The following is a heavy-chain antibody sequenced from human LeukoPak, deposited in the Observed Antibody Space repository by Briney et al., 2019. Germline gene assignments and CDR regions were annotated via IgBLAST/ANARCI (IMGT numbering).Heavy chain of an antibody. CDR1: GETFSGHF. CDR3: ARSVSLIRGNKCDY. D-gene: IGHD5/OR15-5a*01. J-gene: IGHJ4*02. Sequence: SETLSLTCAVYGETFSGHFWSWIRQAPGKGLEWLGEISHSGDTKYNPSLKSRVTVAVDTSKNQFSLQLTSVTAADTAVYYCARSVSLIRGNKCDYWSQGSLITVSS. CDR2: ISHSGDT. V-gene: IGHV4-34*08.